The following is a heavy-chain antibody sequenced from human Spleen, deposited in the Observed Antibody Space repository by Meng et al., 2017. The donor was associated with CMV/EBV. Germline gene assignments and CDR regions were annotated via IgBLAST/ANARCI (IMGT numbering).Heavy chain of an antibody. CDR2: IYTSGST. J-gene: IGHJ4*02. CDR1: GGSISSYY. V-gene: IGHV4-4*07. Sequence: VQLPESGPGLVTPSESLSLTCTASGGSISSYYWSWIRQPAGKGLEWIGRIYTSGSTNYNPSLKSRVTMSVDTSKNQFSLKLSSVTAADTAVYYCARDQLIDPLGDFDYWGQGTLVTVSS. CDR3: ARDQLIDPLGDFDY. D-gene: IGHD1-1*01.